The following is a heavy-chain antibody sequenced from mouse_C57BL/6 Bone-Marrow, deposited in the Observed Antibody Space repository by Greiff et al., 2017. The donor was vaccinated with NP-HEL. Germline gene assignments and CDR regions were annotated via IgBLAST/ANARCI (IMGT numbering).Heavy chain of an antibody. CDR2: IDPENGDT. J-gene: IGHJ3*01. V-gene: IGHV14-4*01. CDR3: TTGFYYYGSSSWFAY. D-gene: IGHD1-1*01. CDR1: GFNIKDDY. Sequence: VQLQQSGAELVRPGASVKLSCTASGFNIKDDYMHWVKQRPEQGLEWIGWIDPENGDTEYASKFQGKATLTADTSSNTAYLQLSSLTSEDTAVYYCTTGFYYYGSSSWFAYWGQGTLVTVSA.